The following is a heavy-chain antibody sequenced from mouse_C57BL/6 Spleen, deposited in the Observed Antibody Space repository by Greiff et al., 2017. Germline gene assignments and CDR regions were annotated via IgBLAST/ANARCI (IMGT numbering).Heavy chain of an antibody. J-gene: IGHJ4*01. CDR1: GYTFTSYW. V-gene: IGHV1-64*01. CDR3: RFSYENAMDY. D-gene: IGHD2-4*01. Sequence: VQLQQPGAELVKPGASVKLSCKASGYTFTSYWMHWVQQRPGQGLEWIGMIHPTSGSTNYNETFKSEATLTVDKSSSTAYMQLSSLTSEDAAVYYCRFSYENAMDYWGQGTSVTVSS. CDR2: IHPTSGST.